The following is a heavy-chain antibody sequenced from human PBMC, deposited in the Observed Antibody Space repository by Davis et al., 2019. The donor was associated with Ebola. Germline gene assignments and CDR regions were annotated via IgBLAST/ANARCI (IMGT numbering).Heavy chain of an antibody. CDR3: ARLPYGSGSFLDY. J-gene: IGHJ4*02. D-gene: IGHD3-10*01. Sequence: MPSETLSLTCTVSGGSVSSGSYYWSWIRQPPGKGLEWIGYIYYSGSTNYNPSLKSRVTISVDTSKNQFSLKLTSVTAADTAVYYCARLPYGSGSFLDYWGQGILVTVSS. V-gene: IGHV4-61*01. CDR2: IYYSGST. CDR1: GGSVSSGSYY.